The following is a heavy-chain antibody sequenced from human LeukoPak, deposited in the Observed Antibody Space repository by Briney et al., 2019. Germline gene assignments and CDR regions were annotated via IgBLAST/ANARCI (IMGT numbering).Heavy chain of an antibody. CDR1: GGSISSYY. CDR2: IYYSGST. Sequence: SETLSLTRTVSGGSISSYYWSWIRQPPGKGLEWIGYIYYSGSTNYNPSLKSRVTISVDTSKNQFSLKLSSVTAADTALYYCARIYDSSGYPAFDIWGQGTMVTVSS. CDR3: ARIYDSSGYPAFDI. J-gene: IGHJ3*02. D-gene: IGHD3-22*01. V-gene: IGHV4-59*01.